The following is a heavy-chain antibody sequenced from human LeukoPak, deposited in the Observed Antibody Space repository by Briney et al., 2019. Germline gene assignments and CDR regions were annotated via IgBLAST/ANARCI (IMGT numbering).Heavy chain of an antibody. D-gene: IGHD6-19*01. Sequence: ASVKVSCKASGYTFTSYYMHWVRQAPGQGLEWMGIINPSGGSTSYAQKFQGRVTMTRDTSISTAYMELSRLRSDDTAVYYCARDRSTGSGLFQHWGQGTLVTVSS. V-gene: IGHV1-46*01. CDR3: ARDRSTGSGLFQH. CDR2: INPSGGST. J-gene: IGHJ1*01. CDR1: GYTFTSYY.